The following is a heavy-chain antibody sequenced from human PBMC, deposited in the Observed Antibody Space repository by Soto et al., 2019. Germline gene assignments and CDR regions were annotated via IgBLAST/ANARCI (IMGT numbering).Heavy chain of an antibody. D-gene: IGHD3-9*01. CDR3: TTDRKDWLTRDYYGVDI. Sequence: GGSLRLSCAVSGFIFINAWMSWVRQAPGKGLEWVGRIKSKTEGGTTDYAAPVKGRFTISRDDSKNTLYLQMNSLKTEDTAVYHCTTDRKDWLTRDYYGVDIWGPGTTVTVSS. J-gene: IGHJ6*02. CDR2: IKSKTEGGTT. CDR1: GFIFINAW. V-gene: IGHV3-15*01.